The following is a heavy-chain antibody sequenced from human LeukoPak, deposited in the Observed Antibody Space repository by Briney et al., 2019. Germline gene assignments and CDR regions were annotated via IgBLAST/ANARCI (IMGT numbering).Heavy chain of an antibody. J-gene: IGHJ4*02. CDR3: ARDRYDILTGPPEFDY. CDR1: GYTFTSYG. D-gene: IGHD3-9*01. Sequence: ASVKVSCKASGYTFTSYGISWVRQAPGQGLEWMGWISAYNGNTNYAQKLQGRVTMTTDTSTSTAYMELRSLRSDDTAVYYCARDRYDILTGPPEFDYWGQGTLVTVFS. CDR2: ISAYNGNT. V-gene: IGHV1-18*01.